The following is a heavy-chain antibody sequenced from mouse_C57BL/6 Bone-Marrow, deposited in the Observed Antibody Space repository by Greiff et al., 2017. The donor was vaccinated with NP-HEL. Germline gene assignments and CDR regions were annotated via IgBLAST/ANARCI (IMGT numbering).Heavy chain of an antibody. J-gene: IGHJ4*01. CDR3: AIYRAVVAPYAMDY. CDR1: GFTFTDYY. V-gene: IGHV7-3*01. CDR2: IRNKANGYTT. D-gene: IGHD1-1*01. Sequence: EVKLVESGGGLVQPGGSLSLSCAASGFTFTDYYMSWVRQPPGKALEWLVFIRNKANGYTTEYSASVKGRFTISRDNSQSILYLQMNALRAEDSATYYCAIYRAVVAPYAMDYWGQGTSVTVSS.